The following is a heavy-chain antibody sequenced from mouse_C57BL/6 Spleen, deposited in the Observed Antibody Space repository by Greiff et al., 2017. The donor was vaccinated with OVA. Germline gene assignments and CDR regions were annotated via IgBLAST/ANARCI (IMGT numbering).Heavy chain of an antibody. CDR3: TTMGRGAMDY. CDR2: IDPENGDT. Sequence: VQLQQSGAELVRPGASVKLSCTASGFNIKDDYMHWVKQRPEQGLEWIGWIDPENGDTEYASKFQGKATITADTSSNTAYLQLSSLTSEDTAVDYCTTMGRGAMDYWGQGTSVTVSS. V-gene: IGHV14-4*01. D-gene: IGHD1-1*01. J-gene: IGHJ4*01. CDR1: GFNIKDDY.